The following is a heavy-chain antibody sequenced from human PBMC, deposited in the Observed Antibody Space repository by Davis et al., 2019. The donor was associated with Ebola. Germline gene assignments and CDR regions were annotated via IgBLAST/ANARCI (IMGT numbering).Heavy chain of an antibody. Sequence: ASVKVSCKASGYTFTGYDINWVRQATGQGLEWMGRINPNSGGTNYAQNVQGRVTMTTDTSTSTAYMEVGILRSDDTAVYYCARAQFPTTSDHWGQGTLVTVSS. CDR2: INPNSGGT. V-gene: IGHV1-18*01. D-gene: IGHD1-1*01. CDR3: ARAQFPTTSDH. CDR1: GYTFTGYD. J-gene: IGHJ4*02.